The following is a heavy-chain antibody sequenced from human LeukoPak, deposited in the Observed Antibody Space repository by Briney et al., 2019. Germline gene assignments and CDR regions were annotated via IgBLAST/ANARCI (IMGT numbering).Heavy chain of an antibody. CDR3: ASMVRGVMSDY. Sequence: GRSLRLSCAASGFTFSNYGIHWVRQAPGKGLEWVAVISSNGRKTYYADSVKGRFTISRDNAKNSLYLQMNSLRAEDTAVYYCASMVRGVMSDYWGQGTLVTVSS. CDR2: ISSNGRKT. V-gene: IGHV3-30*03. J-gene: IGHJ4*02. D-gene: IGHD3-10*01. CDR1: GFTFSNYG.